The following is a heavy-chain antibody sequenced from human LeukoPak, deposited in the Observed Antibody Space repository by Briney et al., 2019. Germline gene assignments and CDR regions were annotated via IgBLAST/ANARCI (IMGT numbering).Heavy chain of an antibody. Sequence: GGSLRLSCAASGFSVSSNYVSWVRQAPGKGLEWVSVIYSGGTKYYADSVKGRFTISRDNSNNTLYLQMKSLRAEDTAVYYCAGRYDSSGYPLHWGQGTLVTVSS. V-gene: IGHV3-53*01. J-gene: IGHJ4*02. CDR3: AGRYDSSGYPLH. D-gene: IGHD3-22*01. CDR1: GFSVSSNY. CDR2: IYSGGTK.